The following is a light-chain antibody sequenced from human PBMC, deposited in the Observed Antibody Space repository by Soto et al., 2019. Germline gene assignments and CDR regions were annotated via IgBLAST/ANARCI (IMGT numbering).Light chain of an antibody. J-gene: IGKJ4*01. Sequence: DTVMTQSPLSLSVTPGEPASISCRSSQSRLHSNGYNYLDWYLQKSGQSTQLLLYLGSFRAAGVPERFRCRGSSIDFKLRISVVDAGDVGVYYCMQALQSPSFGGGKKVEIK. CDR2: LGS. CDR3: MQALQSPS. V-gene: IGKV2-28*01. CDR1: QSRLHSNGYNY.